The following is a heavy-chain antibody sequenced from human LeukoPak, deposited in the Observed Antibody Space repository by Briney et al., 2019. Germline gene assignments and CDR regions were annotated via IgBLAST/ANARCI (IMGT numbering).Heavy chain of an antibody. D-gene: IGHD3-9*01. V-gene: IGHV3-23*01. CDR2: ITGSGGNT. J-gene: IGHJ4*02. Sequence: QPGGSLRLSCAASGFTFSNYAMSWVRQAPGKGLEWVSAITGSGGNTYYADSVKGRFTISRDNSKNTLYLQMNSLRAEDTAVYYCAKWGDYDVLTGYYVSDYWGQGTLVTVSS. CDR1: GFTFSNYA. CDR3: AKWGDYDVLTGYYVSDY.